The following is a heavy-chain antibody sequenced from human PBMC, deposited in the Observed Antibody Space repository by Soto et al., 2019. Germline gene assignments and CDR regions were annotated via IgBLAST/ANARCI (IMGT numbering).Heavy chain of an antibody. CDR1: GFTFSSYA. CDR3: EKRATGTYFDY. J-gene: IGHJ4*02. D-gene: IGHD1-1*01. V-gene: IGHV3-23*01. Sequence: EVQLLESGGGLVQPGGSLRLSCAASGFTFSSYAMSWVRQAPGKGLEWVSVISGSGDSTYYADSVKGRFTISGDNSKNALYLQMNSLRAEDTAVYYCEKRATGTYFDYWGQGTLVTVSS. CDR2: ISGSGDST.